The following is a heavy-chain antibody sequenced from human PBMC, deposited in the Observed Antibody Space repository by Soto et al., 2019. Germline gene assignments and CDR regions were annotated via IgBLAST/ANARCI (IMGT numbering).Heavy chain of an antibody. CDR3: ARQGGRHSGGIDY. J-gene: IGHJ4*02. CDR1: GGTFSSYS. D-gene: IGHD1-26*01. Sequence: QVQLVQSGAEVKKPGSSVKVSCKASGGTFSSYSINWVRQAPGQGLEWMGEIIPIFGTANYAQKFQGRVTITAGESTSTAYMELSSLRSEDTGVYYCARQGGRHSGGIDYWGQGTLVTVSS. CDR2: IIPIFGTA. V-gene: IGHV1-69*01.